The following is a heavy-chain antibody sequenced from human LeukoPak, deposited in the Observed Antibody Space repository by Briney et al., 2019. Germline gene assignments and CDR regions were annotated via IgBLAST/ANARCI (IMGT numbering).Heavy chain of an antibody. J-gene: IGHJ4*02. Sequence: GGSLGLSCAASGFTFSGYTMNWVRQAPGKGLEWVSSISSSRSYTYYADSVKGRFTISRDNAKNSLYLQMHSLRAEDTAVYYCATNTLGAPDYWGQGTLVTVSS. CDR1: GFTFSGYT. CDR2: ISSSRSYT. V-gene: IGHV3-21*01. CDR3: ATNTLGAPDY. D-gene: IGHD1-26*01.